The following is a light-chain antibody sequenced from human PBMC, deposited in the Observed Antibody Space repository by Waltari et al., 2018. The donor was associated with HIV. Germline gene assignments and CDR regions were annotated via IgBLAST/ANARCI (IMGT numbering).Light chain of an antibody. J-gene: IGKJ2*01. V-gene: IGKV1-5*03. CDR2: KTS. CDR3: QQYNSDFYT. CDR1: QNVSKW. Sequence: IRMTQSPSTLSVSIGDRVSITCRASQNVSKWFAWYQQKPGKAPKLLIHKTSSLNSGVPARFSGSGSGTDFSLTINGLQSDDFATYYCQQYNSDFYTFGQGTELEIK.